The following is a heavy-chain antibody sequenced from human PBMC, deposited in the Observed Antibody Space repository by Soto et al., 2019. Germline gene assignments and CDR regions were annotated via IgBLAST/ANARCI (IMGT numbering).Heavy chain of an antibody. CDR3: ARGVTAGVDY. CDR1: GYSFTSLD. J-gene: IGHJ4*02. V-gene: IGHV1-8*01. CDR2: MQPSSGRT. D-gene: IGHD1-26*01. Sequence: QVQLVQSGAEVREPGASVKVSCKASGYSFTSLDINWVRQTTGQGLEWMGWMQPSSGRTGYAQKFQGRVTMTRATSITTAYLELSSLTSDDTAFYYCARGVTAGVDYWGQGTLVTVSS.